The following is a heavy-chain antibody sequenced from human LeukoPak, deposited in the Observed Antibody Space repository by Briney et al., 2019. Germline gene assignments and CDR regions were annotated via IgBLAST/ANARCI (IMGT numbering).Heavy chain of an antibody. V-gene: IGHV3-23*01. CDR2: ISGSGGST. CDR1: GFTFSSYA. Sequence: GGSLRLSCAASGFTFSSYAMSWVRQAPGKGLEWVSAISGSGGSTYYADSVKGRFTISRDNSKNTLYLQMNSLRAEDTPVYYCAKGSWVGIYYFDYWGQGTLVTVSS. D-gene: IGHD1-26*01. J-gene: IGHJ4*02. CDR3: AKGSWVGIYYFDY.